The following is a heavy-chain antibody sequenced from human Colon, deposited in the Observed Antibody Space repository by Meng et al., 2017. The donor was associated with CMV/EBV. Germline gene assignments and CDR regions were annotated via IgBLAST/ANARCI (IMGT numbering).Heavy chain of an antibody. J-gene: IGHJ1*01. V-gene: IGHV1-18*01. D-gene: IGHD1-26*01. CDR2: ISAYTGDT. CDR1: GYTFTNYG. CDR3: VRESQSGSYIYLQH. Sequence: QVQLWQSGTEVKKPGASVNVSCKASGYTFTNYGISWVRQAPGQGLEWMGWISAYTGDTYYAQKFQGRVTMTTDTSTSTAYMELRSLRSDDTAVYYCVRESQSGSYIYLQHWGQGTLVTVSS.